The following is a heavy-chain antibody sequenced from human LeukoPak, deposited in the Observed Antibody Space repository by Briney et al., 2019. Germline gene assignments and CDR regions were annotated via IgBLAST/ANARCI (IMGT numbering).Heavy chain of an antibody. J-gene: IGHJ4*02. Sequence: PGGSLRLSCVASGFTFSSYGMHWVRQAPGKGLGWVAVISYDGSTTYYADSVKGRFTISRDNSKNTLYLQMNSLRAEDTAVYYCAKWSLTTWGYFDYWGQGTLVTVSS. CDR1: GFTFSSYG. CDR3: AKWSLTTWGYFDY. V-gene: IGHV3-30*18. D-gene: IGHD1-14*01. CDR2: ISYDGSTT.